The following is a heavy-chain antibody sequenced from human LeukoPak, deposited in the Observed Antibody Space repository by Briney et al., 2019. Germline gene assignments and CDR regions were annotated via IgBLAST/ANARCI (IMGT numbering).Heavy chain of an antibody. CDR3: AKDFIAQSPIPAY. V-gene: IGHV4-30-2*01. J-gene: IGHJ4*02. D-gene: IGHD6-13*01. Sequence: SETPSLTCAVSGDSISRSGSSWSWIRQPPRMGLAWIGYIYHSGGAYYNPSLRSRVTISLDTSKNQFSLRLSSVAAADTAVYYCAKDFIAQSPIPAYWGQGILVSVSS. CDR2: IYHSGGA. CDR1: GDSISRSGSS.